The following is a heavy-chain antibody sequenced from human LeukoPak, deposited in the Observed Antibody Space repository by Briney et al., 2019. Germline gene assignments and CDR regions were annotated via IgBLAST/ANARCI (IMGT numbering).Heavy chain of an antibody. CDR3: ARDDSLGSSSHFQH. Sequence: GGSLRLSCAASGFSFASYALHWVRRPPGRGLEWVAVISYDGSNKYYADSVKGRFTISRDNSKNTLYLQMNSLRAEDTAVYHCARDDSLGSSSHFQHWGQGTLVTVSS. CDR2: ISYDGSNK. CDR1: GFSFASYA. D-gene: IGHD6-13*01. J-gene: IGHJ1*01. V-gene: IGHV3-30*04.